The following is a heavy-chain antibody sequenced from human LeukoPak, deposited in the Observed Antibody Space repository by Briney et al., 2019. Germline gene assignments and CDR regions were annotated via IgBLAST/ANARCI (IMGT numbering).Heavy chain of an antibody. D-gene: IGHD6-19*01. CDR2: ISYDGSNK. V-gene: IGHV3-30*04. CDR1: GFTFSSYA. CDR3: ARGTVAGQFDY. J-gene: IGHJ4*02. Sequence: GRSLRLSCAASGFTFSSYAMHWVRQAPDKGLEWVAVISYDGSNKYYADSVKGRFTISRDNSKNTLYLQMNSLRAEDTAVYYCARGTVAGQFDYWGQGTLVTVSS.